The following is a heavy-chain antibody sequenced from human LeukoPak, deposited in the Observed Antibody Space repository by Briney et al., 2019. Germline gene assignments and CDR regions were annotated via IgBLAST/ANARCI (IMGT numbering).Heavy chain of an antibody. Sequence: GESLKISCKGSGYSFTSYWISWVRQMPGKGLEWMGRIDPSDSYTNYSPSFQGHVTISADKSISTAYLQWSSLKASDSAMYYCATGASKVTTDFANYWGQGTRVAVSS. J-gene: IGHJ4*02. V-gene: IGHV5-10-1*01. D-gene: IGHD4-17*01. CDR1: GYSFTSYW. CDR3: ATGASKVTTDFANY. CDR2: IDPSDSYT.